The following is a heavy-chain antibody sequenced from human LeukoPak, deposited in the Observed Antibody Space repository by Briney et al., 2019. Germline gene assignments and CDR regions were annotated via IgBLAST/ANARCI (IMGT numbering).Heavy chain of an antibody. D-gene: IGHD3-9*01. V-gene: IGHV3-21*01. CDR3: ARVPLDIILLYYMDV. CDR1: GFTFRNYN. J-gene: IGHJ6*03. CDR2: ISGNSDHI. Sequence: GGSLRLSCAASGFTFRNYNMNWVRQSPGEGLEWVASISGNSDHILHSDSGKGRFTISRDNARDSLYLEMNSLRAEDTAIYYCARVPLDIILLYYMDVWGKGTPVTVSS.